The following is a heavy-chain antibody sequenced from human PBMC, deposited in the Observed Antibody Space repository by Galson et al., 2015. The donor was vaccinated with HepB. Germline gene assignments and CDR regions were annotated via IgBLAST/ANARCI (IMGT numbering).Heavy chain of an antibody. CDR1: GFTFNTYP. CDR3: ARDLYPRGSGSYWSGGSNFQH. D-gene: IGHD3-10*01. J-gene: IGHJ1*01. V-gene: IGHV3-30-3*01. Sequence: SLRLSCAATGFTFNTYPMHWVRQAPGKGLEWVTSISYDGSNKYYADSVKGRSTVSRDNSKNTLYLQMNSLRAEDTAVYYCARDLYPRGSGSYWSGGSNFQHWGQGTLVTVSS. CDR2: ISYDGSNK.